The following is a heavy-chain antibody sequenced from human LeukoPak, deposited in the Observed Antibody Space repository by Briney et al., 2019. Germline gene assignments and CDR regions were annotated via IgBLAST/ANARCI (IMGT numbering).Heavy chain of an antibody. J-gene: IGHJ6*03. CDR2: IFISGGT. CDR3: ARGGSTLHSAGGHDIEFYYYYYMDV. CDR1: GDSITSGSYY. Sequence: SETLSLTCTVSGDSITSGSYYWSWIRQPAGRGLEWIGRIFISGGTNYNPSLRSRVTMSLDTSKNQFSLKLYSVTAADTAVYYCARGGSTLHSAGGHDIEFYYYYYMDVWGKGTTVTISS. V-gene: IGHV4-61*02. D-gene: IGHD3-9*01.